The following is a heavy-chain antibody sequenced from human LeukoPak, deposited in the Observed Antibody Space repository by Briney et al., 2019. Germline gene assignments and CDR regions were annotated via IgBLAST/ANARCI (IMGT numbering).Heavy chain of an antibody. Sequence: SETLSLTGTVYGESFGGFYWSWVRQPPGTGLEWIGHINDSGGTNYNPSLKGRITISVDTSNNNFSLKMNSVTAADTAVYYCARRSAYSSSSGFNLWGQGTLVTVSS. V-gene: IGHV4-34*01. CDR3: ARRSAYSSSSGFNL. CDR1: GESFGGFY. CDR2: INDSGGT. J-gene: IGHJ4*02. D-gene: IGHD6-6*01.